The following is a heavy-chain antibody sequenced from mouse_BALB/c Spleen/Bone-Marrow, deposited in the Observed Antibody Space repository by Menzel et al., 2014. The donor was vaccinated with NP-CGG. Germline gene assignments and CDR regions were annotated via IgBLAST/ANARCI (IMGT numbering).Heavy chain of an antibody. Sequence: QVQLQQSGAELVRPGSSVKISCKASGYAFSSYWMNWVKQRPGQGLEWIGQIYPGYGDTNYNGKFKGKATLTADKSSSTAYMQLSSLTSEDSAVYFCARRVYGNYWYFDVWGAGTTVTVSS. CDR2: IYPGYGDT. D-gene: IGHD2-1*01. J-gene: IGHJ1*01. V-gene: IGHV1-80*01. CDR1: GYAFSSYW. CDR3: ARRVYGNYWYFDV.